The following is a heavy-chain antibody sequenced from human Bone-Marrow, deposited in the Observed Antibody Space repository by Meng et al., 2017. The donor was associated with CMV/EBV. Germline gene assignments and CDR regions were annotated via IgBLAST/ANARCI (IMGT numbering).Heavy chain of an antibody. V-gene: IGHV3-30*01. CDR1: GFTFSSYA. CDR3: AKDAHITMIVVGDY. D-gene: IGHD3-22*01. CDR2: ISYDGSNK. J-gene: IGHJ4*02. Sequence: GESLKISCAASGFTFSSYAMHWVRQAPGKGLDWVAVISYDGSNKYYADSVKGRFTISRDNSKNTLYLQMNSLRAEDTAVYYCAKDAHITMIVVGDYWGQGTLVTVAS.